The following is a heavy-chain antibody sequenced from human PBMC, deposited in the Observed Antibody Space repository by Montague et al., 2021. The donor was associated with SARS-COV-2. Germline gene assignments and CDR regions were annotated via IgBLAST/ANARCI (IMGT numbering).Heavy chain of an antibody. CDR1: GGSINHY. V-gene: IGHV4-59*11. Sequence: SETLSLTCTVSGGSINHYWSWIRQPPGKGLEWIGYIYYDGSSNYNPSRMSRVTISMQTSRNQVSLRLISVTAADTALYYCARSQWHNWYFDLWGRGTLVTVSS. CDR2: IYYDGSS. D-gene: IGHD2-8*01. CDR3: ARSQWHNWYFDL. J-gene: IGHJ2*01.